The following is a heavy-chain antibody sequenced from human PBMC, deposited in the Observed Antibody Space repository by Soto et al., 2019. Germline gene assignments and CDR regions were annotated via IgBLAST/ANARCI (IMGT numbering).Heavy chain of an antibody. CDR1: GFSLSDYY. CDR3: ARERAPDIRFDS. J-gene: IGHJ5*01. V-gene: IGHV3-11*01. Sequence: QVHLAESGGGLVKPGGSLRLSCVASGFSLSDYYMSWIRQAPGKGLEWVSYISGRSDVIHYADSVKGRFTVSRDNARHSVCPQMCSLRAEHAGTYYGARERAPDIRFDSWGQGTLLSVSS. CDR2: ISGRSDVI. D-gene: IGHD5-12*01.